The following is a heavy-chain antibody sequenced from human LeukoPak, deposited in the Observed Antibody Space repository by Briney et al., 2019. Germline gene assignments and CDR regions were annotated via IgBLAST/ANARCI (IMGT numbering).Heavy chain of an antibody. CDR2: IYYSGST. Sequence: PSETLSLTRTVSGGSISSYYWSWIRQPPGKGPEWIGYIYYSGSTNYNPSLKSRVTISVDTSKNQFSLKLSSVTAADTAVYYCARLYSSGYSTFDYWGQGTLVTVSS. V-gene: IGHV4-59*01. J-gene: IGHJ4*02. CDR3: ARLYSSGYSTFDY. D-gene: IGHD3-22*01. CDR1: GGSISSYY.